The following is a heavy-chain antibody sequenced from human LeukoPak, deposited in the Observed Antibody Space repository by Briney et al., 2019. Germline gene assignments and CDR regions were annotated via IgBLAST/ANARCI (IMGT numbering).Heavy chain of an antibody. CDR1: GGSISSSSYY. D-gene: IGHD6-19*01. Sequence: PSETLSLTCTVSGGSISSSSYYWGWIRQPPGKGLEWIGSIYYSGSTYHNPSLKSRVTISVDTSKNQFSLKLSSVTAADTAVYYCARRSVAGVSNWFDPWGQGILVTVSS. J-gene: IGHJ5*02. CDR3: ARRSVAGVSNWFDP. V-gene: IGHV4-39*01. CDR2: IYYSGST.